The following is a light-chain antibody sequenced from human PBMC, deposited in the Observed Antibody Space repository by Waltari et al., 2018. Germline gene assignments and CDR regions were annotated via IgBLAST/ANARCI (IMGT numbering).Light chain of an antibody. V-gene: IGKV2-28*01. J-gene: IGKJ1*01. CDR1: KSLLHSNGYNY. CDR2: LGS. CDR3: MQALQIPWT. Sequence: DIVMTQSPLSLPVTPGEPPSTSRSSSKSLLHSNGYNYLVWYLQTPGQSPQLLIYLGSYRASGVPDRFSGSESGTDFTLKISRVEAEDVGVYYCMQALQIPWTFGQGTKVEIK.